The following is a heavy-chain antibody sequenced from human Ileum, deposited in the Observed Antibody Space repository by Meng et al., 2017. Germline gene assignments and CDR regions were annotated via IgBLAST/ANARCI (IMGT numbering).Heavy chain of an antibody. Sequence: QITLNASVPKLVKPTQTLTLTCTFSGFSISNSAEAVGWFRQTPGKVLEWLALIYWDDDNHYSPSLRSRLTFTKDASRNQVVLTLTNMDPMDTATYFCAHGSGWLFDYWGQGTLVTVSS. CDR2: IYWDDDN. CDR3: AHGSGWLFDY. V-gene: IGHV2-5*02. D-gene: IGHD6-19*01. J-gene: IGHJ4*02. CDR1: GFSISNSAEA.